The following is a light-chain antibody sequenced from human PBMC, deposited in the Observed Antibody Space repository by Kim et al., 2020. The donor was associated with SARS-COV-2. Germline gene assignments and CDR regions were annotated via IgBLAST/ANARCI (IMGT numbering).Light chain of an antibody. V-gene: IGLV6-57*02. CDR2: EDN. J-gene: IGLJ3*02. CDR3: QSYDSSTRWV. Sequence: NFMLTQPHSVSESPGKTVTISCTGSSGSIASNYVQWYQQRPGSAPTTVIYEDNQRPSGVPDRFSGSIDSSSNSASLTISGLKTEDEADYYCQSYDSSTRWVFGGGTQLT. CDR1: SGSIASNY.